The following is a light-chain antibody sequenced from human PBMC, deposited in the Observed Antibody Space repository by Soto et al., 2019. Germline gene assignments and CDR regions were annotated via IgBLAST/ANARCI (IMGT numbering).Light chain of an antibody. CDR1: STDVGGYNY. J-gene: IGLJ1*01. Sequence: QSALAQPSSVSGSPGQSITISCTGTSTDVGGYNYVSWYQHHPGKGPKLIIYEVNNRPSGVSDRFSGSKSGNKASLTISGLQAEDEADYYCCSYAGSYIYVFATGTKVTVL. V-gene: IGLV2-14*01. CDR3: CSYAGSYIYV. CDR2: EVN.